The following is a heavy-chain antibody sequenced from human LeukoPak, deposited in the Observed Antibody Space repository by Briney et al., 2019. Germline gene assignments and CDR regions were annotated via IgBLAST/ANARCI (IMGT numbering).Heavy chain of an antibody. CDR3: ARSSFSGSHHFDY. Sequence: GESLKISGKGSGYSFTSYWIGGVRQMPGKGLDGRECIYPAHSDTRYSPSSQGQVTISADKSISPAYLQWSSLKASDTAMYYCARSSFSGSHHFDYWGQGTLVTVSS. D-gene: IGHD1-26*01. CDR1: GYSFTSYW. J-gene: IGHJ4*02. V-gene: IGHV5-51*01. CDR2: IYPAHSDT.